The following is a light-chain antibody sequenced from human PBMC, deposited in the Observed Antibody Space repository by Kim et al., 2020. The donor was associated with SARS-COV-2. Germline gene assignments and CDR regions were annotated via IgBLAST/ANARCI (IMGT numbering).Light chain of an antibody. V-gene: IGLV2-14*03. CDR1: TSDVGGYNF. CDR3: TSFTSSRSWV. Sequence: GQSITISCTGTTSDVGGYNFVYWYQQHPGKVPKLMIYDVNQRPSGVSERFFGSKSGNTASLTIFGLQAEDEADYYCTSFTSSRSWVFGAGTQLTVL. CDR2: DVN. J-gene: IGLJ3*02.